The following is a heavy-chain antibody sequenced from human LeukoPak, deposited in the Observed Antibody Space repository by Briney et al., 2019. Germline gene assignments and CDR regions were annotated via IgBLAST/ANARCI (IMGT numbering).Heavy chain of an antibody. J-gene: IGHJ4*02. CDR2: INQDGTNQ. CDR1: GFLFSGYW. CDR3: SRSLDY. Sequence: GGSLRLSCVASGFLFSGYWMDWVRQAPGKGMEWVANINQDGTNQYYAASVRGRFSISRDNAKNSLYLQMNSLRAEDTGVYYCSRSLDYLGQGALVTVSP. V-gene: IGHV3-7*01.